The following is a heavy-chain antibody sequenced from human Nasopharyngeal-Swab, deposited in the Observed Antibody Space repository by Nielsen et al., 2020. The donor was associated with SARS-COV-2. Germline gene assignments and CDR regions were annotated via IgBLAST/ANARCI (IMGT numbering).Heavy chain of an antibody. CDR2: ISAYNGNT. D-gene: IGHD2-2*01. CDR3: ASNPLYCSSTSCYHDAFDI. Sequence: ASVKVPCKASGYTFTGYGISWVRQAPGQGLEWMGWISAYNGNTNYAQKLQGRVTMTTDTSTSTAYMELRSLRSDDTAVYYCASNPLYCSSTSCYHDAFDIWGQGTIVTVSS. J-gene: IGHJ3*02. V-gene: IGHV1-18*01. CDR1: GYTFTGYG.